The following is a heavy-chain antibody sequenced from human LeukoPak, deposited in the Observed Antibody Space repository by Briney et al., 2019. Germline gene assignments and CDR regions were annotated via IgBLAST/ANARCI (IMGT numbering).Heavy chain of an antibody. CDR3: ARHVWLQPFDY. V-gene: IGHV4-59*08. J-gene: IGHJ4*02. CDR2: IYYSGST. D-gene: IGHD3-9*01. CDR1: GGSMNSYY. Sequence: SETLSLTCSVSGGSMNSYYWSWIRQSPGKGLEWIGYIYYSGSTNYNPSLKSRVTISVDTSKNQFSLKLSSVTAADPAVYYCARHVWLQPFDYWGQGTLVTVSS.